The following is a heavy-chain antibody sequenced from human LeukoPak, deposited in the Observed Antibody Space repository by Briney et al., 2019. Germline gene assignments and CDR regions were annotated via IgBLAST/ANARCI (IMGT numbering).Heavy chain of an antibody. V-gene: IGHV1-8*01. CDR1: GYIFTSYD. Sequence: ASVKVSCKASGYIFTSYDINWVRQATGQGLEWMGWMNPNSGNTGYAQKFQGRVTMTRNTSISTAYMELSSLRSEDTAVYYCARGIAVAGTYYYYYMDVWGKGTTVTISS. CDR3: ARGIAVAGTYYYYYMDV. CDR2: MNPNSGNT. J-gene: IGHJ6*03. D-gene: IGHD6-19*01.